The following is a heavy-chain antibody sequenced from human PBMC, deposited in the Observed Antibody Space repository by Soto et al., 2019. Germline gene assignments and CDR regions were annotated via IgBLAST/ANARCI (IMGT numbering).Heavy chain of an antibody. V-gene: IGHV3-49*03. J-gene: IGHJ4*02. CDR2: IRSKAYGGTT. CDR1: GFTFGDYA. Sequence: GGSLRLSCTASGFTFGDYAMSWFRQAPGKGLEWVGFIRSKAYGGTTEYAASVKGRFTISRDDSKSIAYLQMNSLKTEDTAVYYCTREDITIFGVVIMDPPPIFDYWGQGTLVTVSS. CDR3: TREDITIFGVVIMDPPPIFDY. D-gene: IGHD3-3*01.